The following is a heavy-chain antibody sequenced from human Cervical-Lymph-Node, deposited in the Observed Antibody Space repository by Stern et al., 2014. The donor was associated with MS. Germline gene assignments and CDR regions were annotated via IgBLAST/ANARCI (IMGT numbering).Heavy chain of an antibody. D-gene: IGHD3-3*01. CDR1: GYTFTSYY. CDR3: ARGLGGILRFLEWGFDP. CDR2: INPSGGST. J-gene: IGHJ5*02. Sequence: VHLVESGAEVKKPGASVKVSCKASGYTFTSYYMHWVRQAPGQGLEWMGIINPSGGSTSYAQKFQGRVTMTRDTSTSTVYMELSSLRSEDTAVYYCARGLGGILRFLEWGFDPWGQGTLVTVSS. V-gene: IGHV1-46*01.